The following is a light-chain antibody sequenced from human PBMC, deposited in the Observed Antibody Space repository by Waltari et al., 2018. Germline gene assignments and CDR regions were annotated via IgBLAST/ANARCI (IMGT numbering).Light chain of an antibody. CDR1: QSVSRS. CDR3: QHYVRLPVS. J-gene: IGKJ1*01. Sequence: EIVLTQSPGTLSLSPGERATLSCRASQSVSRSLAWYQQKPGQAPRLLIYGASGRATGVPDRFSGSGSGTDFSLTISRLEPEDFAVYYCQHYVRLPVSFGQGTKVEIK. CDR2: GAS. V-gene: IGKV3-20*01.